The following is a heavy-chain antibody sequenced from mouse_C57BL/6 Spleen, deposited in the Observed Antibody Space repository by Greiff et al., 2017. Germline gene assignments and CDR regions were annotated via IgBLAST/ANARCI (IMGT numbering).Heavy chain of an antibody. V-gene: IGHV8-8*01. CDR3: ARMGDGIYDGYHYYAMDY. J-gene: IGHJ4*01. Sequence: SGPGILQPSQTLSLTCSFSGFSLSTFGMGVGWIRQPSGKGLEWLAHIWWDDDKSYNPALKSRPTISTDTSKNHVFLKIANVDTADTATYYCARMGDGIYDGYHYYAMDYWGQGTSVTVSS. CDR1: GFSLSTFGMG. D-gene: IGHD2-3*01. CDR2: IWWDDDK.